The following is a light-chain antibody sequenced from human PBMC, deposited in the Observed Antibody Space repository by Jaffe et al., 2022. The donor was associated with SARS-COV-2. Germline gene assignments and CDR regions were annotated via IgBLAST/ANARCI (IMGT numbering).Light chain of an antibody. CDR3: GTWDSSLSARV. CDR1: SSNIGNNS. Sequence: QSVLTQPPSVSAAPGQKVTISCSGSSSNIGNNSVSWYQQLPGTAPKLLIYDNNNRPSGIPDRISGSKSGTSATLGITGLQTGDEADYYCGTWDSSLSARVFGGGTKLTVL. J-gene: IGLJ3*02. V-gene: IGLV1-51*01. CDR2: DNN.